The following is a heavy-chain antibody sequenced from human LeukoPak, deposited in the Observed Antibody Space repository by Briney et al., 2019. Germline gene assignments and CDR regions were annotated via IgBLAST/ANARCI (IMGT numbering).Heavy chain of an antibody. V-gene: IGHV4-61*02. D-gene: IGHD2-2*01. Sequence: SETLSLTCTVSGGSISSGSYYWSWIRQPAGKGLEWIGRIYTSGSTNYNPSLKSRVTISVDTSKNQFSLKLSSVTAADTAVYYCARDLSCSSTSCYVYYYYFYMDVWGKGTTVTVSS. CDR2: IYTSGST. J-gene: IGHJ6*03. CDR3: ARDLSCSSTSCYVYYYYFYMDV. CDR1: GGSISSGSYY.